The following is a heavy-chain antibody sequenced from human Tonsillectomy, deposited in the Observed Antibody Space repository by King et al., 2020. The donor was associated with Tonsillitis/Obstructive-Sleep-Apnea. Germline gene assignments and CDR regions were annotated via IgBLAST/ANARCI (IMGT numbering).Heavy chain of an antibody. CDR2: IRQDGSEK. V-gene: IGHV3-7*04. D-gene: IGHD3-22*01. J-gene: IGHJ5*02. CDR3: GRGSDSTGDRWFNP. CDR1: GFTFSSYW. Sequence: VQLVESGGGLVQPGGALRLSCAASGFTFSSYWMNWVRQAPGKGLEWVANIRQDGSEKNYVDSFKGRFTISRDNAKNSLYLQMSSLGAEDTAVYYCGRGSDSTGDRWFNPWGQGTLVTVSS.